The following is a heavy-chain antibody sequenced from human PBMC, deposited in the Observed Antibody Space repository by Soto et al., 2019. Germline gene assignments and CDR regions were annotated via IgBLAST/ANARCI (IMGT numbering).Heavy chain of an antibody. CDR1: GFSLDSYA. V-gene: IGHV3-30*03. CDR2: VSSDGKNI. D-gene: IGHD3-10*01. J-gene: IGHJ1*01. CDR3: ARDYGALPCDRIQH. Sequence: QLVESGGGVVQPGGSLTLSCAPSGFSLDSYAMHWVRQAPGKGHEWLAVVSSDGKNIYYGDSVKGRFTISKDDSMNTLYLRMSSLTAEDTATYACARDYGALPCDRIQHWGRGTLVTVSS.